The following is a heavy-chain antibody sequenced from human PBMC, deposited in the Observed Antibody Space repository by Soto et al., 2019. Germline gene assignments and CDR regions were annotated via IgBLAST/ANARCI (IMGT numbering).Heavy chain of an antibody. Sequence: PGGSLRLSCAASGFTFSSYSMNWVRQAPGKGLEWVSSISSSSSYIYYADSVKGRFTISRDSAKNSLYLQMNSLRAEDTAVYYCARDCLGYYDSSGYDAFDIWGQGTMVTVSS. CDR1: GFTFSSYS. CDR2: ISSSSSYI. CDR3: ARDCLGYYDSSGYDAFDI. J-gene: IGHJ3*02. V-gene: IGHV3-21*01. D-gene: IGHD3-22*01.